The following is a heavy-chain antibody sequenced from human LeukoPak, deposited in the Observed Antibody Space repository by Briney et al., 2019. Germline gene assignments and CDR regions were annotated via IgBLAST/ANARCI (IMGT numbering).Heavy chain of an antibody. J-gene: IGHJ6*04. V-gene: IGHV3-7*03. D-gene: IGHD1/OR15-1a*01. Sequence: GGSLRLSCAASGFIFETYWMNWVRQVPGEGLEWVANINKDGGGISYVDSVKGRFIISRDNARNSLYLQMNSLRVEDTAVYFCAGGNSMDVWGKGTAVTVSS. CDR3: AGGNSMDV. CDR1: GFIFETYW. CDR2: INKDGGGI.